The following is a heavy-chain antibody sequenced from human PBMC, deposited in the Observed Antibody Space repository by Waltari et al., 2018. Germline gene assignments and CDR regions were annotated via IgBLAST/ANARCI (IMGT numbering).Heavy chain of an antibody. J-gene: IGHJ4*02. CDR3: VKQRVRASPIFDY. CDR2: ISVGGGTT. V-gene: IGHV3-23*04. CDR1: GFTFSSSA. Sequence: EVQLVESGGGLVQPGGSLKLSCATSGFTFSSSAMTWVSQAPGMGLEWVSDISVGGGTTYYADSVKGRFTISGDNSKNILYLQMNSLRAEDTAFYYCVKQRVRASPIFDYWGLGTLVTVSS. D-gene: IGHD6-25*01.